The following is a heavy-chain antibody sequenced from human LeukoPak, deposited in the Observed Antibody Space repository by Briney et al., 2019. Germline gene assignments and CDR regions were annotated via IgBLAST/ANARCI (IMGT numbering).Heavy chain of an antibody. J-gene: IGHJ6*02. CDR3: AATPCGGSCYDYYYGMDV. V-gene: IGHV1-58*01. D-gene: IGHD2-15*01. Sequence: GASVKVSCKASGFTFTSSAVQWVRQAHGQRLEWIGWIVVGSGNTNYAQKFQERVTITRDMSTSTAYMELSSLRSEDTAVYYCAATPCGGSCYDYYYGMDVWGQGTTVTVSS. CDR2: IVVGSGNT. CDR1: GFTFTSSA.